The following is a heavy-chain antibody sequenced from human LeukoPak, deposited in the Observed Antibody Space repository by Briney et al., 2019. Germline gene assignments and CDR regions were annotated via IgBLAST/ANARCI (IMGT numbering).Heavy chain of an antibody. J-gene: IGHJ4*02. V-gene: IGHV3-30*04. CDR2: FSYDGINK. CDR3: ARGTYSNGWYYLDY. CDR1: GFTFSAYA. D-gene: IGHD6-19*01. Sequence: SGGSLRLSCAASGFTFSAYAMHWVRQAPGKGLEWVAVFSYDGINKDYADFVKGRFTISRDNSKNTLYLQMNSPRAEDTAVYYCARGTYSNGWYYLDYWGQGTLVTVSS.